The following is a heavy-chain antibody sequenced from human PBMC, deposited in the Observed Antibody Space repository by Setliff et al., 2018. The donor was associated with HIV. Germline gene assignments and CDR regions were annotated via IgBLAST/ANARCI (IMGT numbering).Heavy chain of an antibody. CDR2: IYKSGST. V-gene: IGHV4-59*12. CDR3: AREISRYSGYEGRMDYFDY. CDR1: GGSITASH. D-gene: IGHD5-12*01. J-gene: IGHJ4*02. Sequence: PSETLSLTCTVSGGSITASHWSWIRQPAGKGLEWIGYIYKSGSTNYKASLKNRVTISVDTSKNQFSLKLSSVTAADTAVYYCAREISRYSGYEGRMDYFDYWGQGTLVTVSS.